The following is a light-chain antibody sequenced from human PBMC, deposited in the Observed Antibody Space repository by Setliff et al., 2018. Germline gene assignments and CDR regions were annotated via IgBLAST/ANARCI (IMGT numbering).Light chain of an antibody. CDR3: NSYTRRTTDV. J-gene: IGLJ1*01. Sequence: QSALAQPASVSGSPGQSITISCTGTSSDVGAYNDVSWYQQHPGKAPKLMIYDVSNRPSGVSNRFSGSKSGNTASLTISGLQAEDEADYYCNSYTRRTTDVVGNGTNATVL. V-gene: IGLV2-14*01. CDR2: DVS. CDR1: SSDVGAYND.